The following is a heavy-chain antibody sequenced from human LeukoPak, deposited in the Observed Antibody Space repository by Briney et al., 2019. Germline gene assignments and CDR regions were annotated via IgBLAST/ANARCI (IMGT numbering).Heavy chain of an antibody. CDR1: GFTFSNYA. Sequence: GGSLRLSCAASGFTFSNYAMNWVRQAPGKGLEWVSYISSSGSTIYYADSVKGRFTISRDNAKNSLYLQMNSLRAEDTAVYYCAKGSSSSWYGWYFDYWGQGTLVTVSS. J-gene: IGHJ4*02. D-gene: IGHD6-13*01. V-gene: IGHV3-48*04. CDR3: AKGSSSSWYGWYFDY. CDR2: ISSSGSTI.